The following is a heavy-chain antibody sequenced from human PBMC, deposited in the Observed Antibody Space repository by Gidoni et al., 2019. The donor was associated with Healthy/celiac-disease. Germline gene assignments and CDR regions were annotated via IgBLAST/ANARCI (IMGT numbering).Heavy chain of an antibody. D-gene: IGHD5-18*01. J-gene: IGHJ4*02. Sequence: EVQLLESGGGLVQPGGSLRLSCAASGFTFSRYAMSWVRQAPGKGLEWVAAMSGSGGSTYYADSVKGRFTISRDNAKNTLYLQMNSLRAEDTAVYYCAKDTPDTAMDYYFDYWGQGTLVTVSS. CDR3: AKDTPDTAMDYYFDY. V-gene: IGHV3-23*01. CDR2: MSGSGGST. CDR1: GFTFSRYA.